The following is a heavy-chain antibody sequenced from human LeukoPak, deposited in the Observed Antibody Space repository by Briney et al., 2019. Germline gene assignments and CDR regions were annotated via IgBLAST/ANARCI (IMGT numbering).Heavy chain of an antibody. D-gene: IGHD4-17*01. Sequence: PQTLSLTCTVSGGSISSGGYYWSWIRQPPGKGLEWIGYIYHSGSTYYNPSLKSRVTISVDRSKNQFSLKLSSVTAADTAVYYCARSGDYINYWGQGTLVTVSS. CDR3: ARSGDYINY. V-gene: IGHV4-30-2*01. CDR1: GGSISSGGYY. CDR2: IYHSGST. J-gene: IGHJ4*02.